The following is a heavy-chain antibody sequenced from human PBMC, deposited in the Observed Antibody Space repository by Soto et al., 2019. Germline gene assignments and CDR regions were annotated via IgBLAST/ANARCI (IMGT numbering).Heavy chain of an antibody. J-gene: IGHJ4*02. CDR1: GFTFSSYS. V-gene: IGHV3-48*02. CDR2: ISSSSSTI. CDR3: ARGLYYYDNSDYWGY. D-gene: IGHD3-22*01. Sequence: PGGSLRLSCAASGFTFSSYSMNWVRQAPGKGLEWVSYISSSSSTIYYADSVKGRFTTSRDNAKNSLYLQMNSLRDEDTAVYYCARGLYYYDNSDYWGYWSQGTLVTVSS.